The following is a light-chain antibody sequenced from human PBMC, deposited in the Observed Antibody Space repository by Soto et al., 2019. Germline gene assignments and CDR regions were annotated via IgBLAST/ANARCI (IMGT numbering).Light chain of an antibody. Sequence: PGERATLSCRASQRISSSHLAWYQQKPGQAPRLLIYGASSRAIGIPDRFSGSGSGTDFTLTISRLEAEDFALYLCQHYDNSPVAFGGGTKVEIK. CDR1: QRISSSH. V-gene: IGKV3-20*01. J-gene: IGKJ4*01. CDR3: QHYDNSPVA. CDR2: GAS.